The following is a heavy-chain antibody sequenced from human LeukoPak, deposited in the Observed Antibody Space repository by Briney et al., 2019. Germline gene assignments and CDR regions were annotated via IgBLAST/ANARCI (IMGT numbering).Heavy chain of an antibody. J-gene: IGHJ5*02. V-gene: IGHV4-34*01. CDR2: INHSGST. CDR1: GGSFSGYY. Sequence: PSETLSLTCAVYGGSFSGYYWSWIRQPPGKGLEWIGEINHSGSTNYNPSLKSRVTISVDTSKNLFSLRLTSVTAADTAVYYCAKLAVAGLSVDLWGQGTLVTVSS. CDR3: AKLAVAGLSVDL. D-gene: IGHD6-19*01.